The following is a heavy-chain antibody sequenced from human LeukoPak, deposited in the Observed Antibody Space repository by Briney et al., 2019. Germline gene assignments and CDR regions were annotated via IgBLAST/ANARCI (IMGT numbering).Heavy chain of an antibody. D-gene: IGHD2-2*01. CDR1: GYTFTGYY. V-gene: IGHV1-2*02. CDR2: INPNSGDT. CDR3: ARGYCSSTSCMGWFDP. J-gene: IGHJ5*02. Sequence: ASVKVSCKASGYTFTGYYIHWVRQAPGQGLEWMGWINPNSGDTNYAQKFQGRVTMTRDTSISTAYMELSRLRPDDTAVYYCARGYCSSTSCMGWFDPWGQGTLVTVSS.